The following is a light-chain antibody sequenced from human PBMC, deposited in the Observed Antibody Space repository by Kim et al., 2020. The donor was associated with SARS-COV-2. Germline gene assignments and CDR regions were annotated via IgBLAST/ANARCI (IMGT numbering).Light chain of an antibody. V-gene: IGLV3-21*04. CDR2: YDS. CDR3: QVWDSSSDPPYV. J-gene: IGLJ1*01. Sequence: PGKTARITCGGNNVGRKSVHWYQQKPGQAPVLVIYYDSDRPSGIPERFSGSNSGNTATLTISRVEAGDEADYYCQVWDSSSDPPYVFGTGTKVTVL. CDR1: NVGRKS.